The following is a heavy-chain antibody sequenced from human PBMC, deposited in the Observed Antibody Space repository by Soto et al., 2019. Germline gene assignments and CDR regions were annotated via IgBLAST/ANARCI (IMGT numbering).Heavy chain of an antibody. J-gene: IGHJ4*02. V-gene: IGHV4-59*01. CDR2: VYYTGST. CDR1: GDSIGSYY. D-gene: IGHD3-10*01. CDR3: ARIYGSGSYYLPL. Sequence: SDTLYLTCAVCGDSIGSYYWNWIRQPPGKALEWIGYVYYTGSTNYNPSLKSRVTISVDTSKNQFSLKLSSVTAADTAVYYCARIYGSGSYYLPLWGQGTLVNVSS.